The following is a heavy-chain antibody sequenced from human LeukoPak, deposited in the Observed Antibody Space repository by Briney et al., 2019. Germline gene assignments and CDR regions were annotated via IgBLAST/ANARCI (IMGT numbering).Heavy chain of an antibody. D-gene: IGHD3-3*01. CDR2: ISAYNGNT. Sequence: PQASVKVSCKASGYTFTSYGISWVRQAPGQGLEWMGWISAYNGNTNYAQKLQGRVTMTTDTSTSTAYMELRSLRSDDTAVYYCARDLGMTLFGVISTSRGQFDFWGQGTLVTVSS. J-gene: IGHJ4*02. CDR3: ARDLGMTLFGVISTSRGQFDF. V-gene: IGHV1-18*01. CDR1: GYTFTSYG.